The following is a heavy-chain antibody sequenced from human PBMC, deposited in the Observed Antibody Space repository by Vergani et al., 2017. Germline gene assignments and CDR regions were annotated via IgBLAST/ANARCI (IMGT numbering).Heavy chain of an antibody. CDR1: GGFIRTGSYY. V-gene: IGHV4-61*02. Sequence: QVHLQESGPGLLKPSQTLSLTCSVSGGFIRTGSYYWSWIRQPAGKGLEWIWRVYTTGSTNYNPSLKSRATTSVDTSNNQLSLKLDSVTAADTAVYYCASVTWRPHAGWFDPWGQGTLVTVSS. D-gene: IGHD2-21*02. CDR2: VYTTGST. J-gene: IGHJ5*02. CDR3: ASVTWRPHAGWFDP.